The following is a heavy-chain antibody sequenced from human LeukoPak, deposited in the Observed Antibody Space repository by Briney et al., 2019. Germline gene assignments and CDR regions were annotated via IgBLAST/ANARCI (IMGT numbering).Heavy chain of an antibody. CDR3: ARLKFYDSTGYSPGYYMDV. CDR1: GGSIISNY. CDR2: IYGSGIT. Sequence: SETLSLTCTVSGGSIISNYWSWIRQSAGTGLEWIGRIYGSGITDYNPSLKSRVTMSPDTSRKQFSLRLTSVTAADTAVYYCARLKFYDSTGYSPGYYMDVWGKGTTVSVFS. J-gene: IGHJ6*03. V-gene: IGHV4-4*07. D-gene: IGHD3-22*01.